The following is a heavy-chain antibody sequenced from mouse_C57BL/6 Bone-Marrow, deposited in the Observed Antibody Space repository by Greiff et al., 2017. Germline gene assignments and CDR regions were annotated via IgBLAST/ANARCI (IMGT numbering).Heavy chain of an antibody. V-gene: IGHV1-81*01. D-gene: IGHD1-1*01. CDR2: IYPRSGNT. CDR1: GYTFTSYG. Sequence: QVQLQQSGAELARPGASVKLSCKASGYTFTSYGISWVKQRTGQGLEWIGEIYPRSGNTYYNEKFKVKATLTADKSSSTAYMEIRSLTSTDSAVYVCVRGDYYGNSYCAMDFWGQGTSVTVSA. J-gene: IGHJ4*01. CDR3: VRGDYYGNSYCAMDF.